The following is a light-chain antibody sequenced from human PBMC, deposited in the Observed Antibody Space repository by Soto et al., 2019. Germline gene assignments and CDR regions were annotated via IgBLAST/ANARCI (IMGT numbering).Light chain of an antibody. J-gene: IGKJ1*01. V-gene: IGKV1-5*03. Sequence: DIQMTQSPSTLSASVGDRVTITCRASQSISNWLAWYQQKPGKAPKLLIFKASTLESGVPSRFSGSGSVTEFTLKVSSLQRDDFPTYHCQQYDTYPRPFGQGTGVDI. CDR1: QSISNW. CDR3: QQYDTYPRP. CDR2: KAS.